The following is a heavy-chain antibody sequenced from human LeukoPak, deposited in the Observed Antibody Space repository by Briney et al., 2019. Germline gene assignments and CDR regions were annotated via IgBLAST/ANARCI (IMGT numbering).Heavy chain of an antibody. CDR2: IRGSGSPI. CDR3: ARGFRPVAMRNYFDY. CDR1: GFTFSNAW. Sequence: SGGSLRLSCAASGFTFSNAWMSWVRQAPGKGLEWVSYIRGSGSPIYYADSVRGRFTISRDNAKNSLYLQMNSLRAEDTAVYFCARGFRPVAMRNYFDYWGQGTLVTVSS. J-gene: IGHJ4*02. D-gene: IGHD2-2*01. V-gene: IGHV3-11*01.